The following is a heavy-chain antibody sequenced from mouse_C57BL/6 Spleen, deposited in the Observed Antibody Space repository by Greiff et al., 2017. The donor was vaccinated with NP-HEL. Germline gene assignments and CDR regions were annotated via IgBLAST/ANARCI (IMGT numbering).Heavy chain of an antibody. V-gene: IGHV5-2*01. Sequence: EVKLMESGGGLVQPGESLKLSCESNEYEFPSHDMSWVRKTPEKRLELVAAINSDGGSTYYPDTMERRFIISRDNTKKTLYLQMSSLRSEDTALYYCARQGPYLLWLKGAFAYWGQGTLVTVSA. CDR3: ARQGPYLLWLKGAFAY. D-gene: IGHD2-2*01. CDR2: INSDGGST. CDR1: EYEFPSHD. J-gene: IGHJ3*01.